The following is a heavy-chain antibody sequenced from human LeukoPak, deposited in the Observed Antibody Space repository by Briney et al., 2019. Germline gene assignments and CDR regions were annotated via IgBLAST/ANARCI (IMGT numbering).Heavy chain of an antibody. D-gene: IGHD6-13*01. V-gene: IGHV4-4*09. CDR3: ARVKQQLVRGTDYFDY. Sequence: ASETLSLTCAVYGGSFSGYYWSWIRQPPGKGLEWIGRIYTSGSTNYNPSLKSRVTISVDTSKNQFSLKLSSVTAADTAVYYCARVKQQLVRGTDYFDYWGQGTLVTVSS. J-gene: IGHJ4*02. CDR1: GGSFSGYY. CDR2: IYTSGST.